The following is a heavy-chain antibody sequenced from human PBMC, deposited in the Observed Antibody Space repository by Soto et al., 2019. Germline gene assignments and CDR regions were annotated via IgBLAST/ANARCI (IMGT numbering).Heavy chain of an antibody. J-gene: IGHJ4*02. V-gene: IGHV5-51*01. D-gene: IGHD5-12*01. CDR3: ARAPRRYSGYDFLDY. CDR2: IYPGDSDT. Sequence: GESLKISCKGSGYSFTSYWIGWVRQMPGKGLEWMGIIYPGDSDTRYSPSFQGQVTISADKSISTAYLQWSSLKASDTAMYYCARAPRRYSGYDFLDYWGQGTLVTVSS. CDR1: GYSFTSYW.